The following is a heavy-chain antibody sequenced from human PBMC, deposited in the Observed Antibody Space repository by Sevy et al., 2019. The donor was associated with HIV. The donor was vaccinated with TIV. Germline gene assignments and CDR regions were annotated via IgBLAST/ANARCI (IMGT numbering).Heavy chain of an antibody. J-gene: IGHJ4*02. CDR1: GFTFSRYW. D-gene: IGHD3-10*01. CDR2: INSDGSST. V-gene: IGHV3-74*01. CDR3: TSAPNYYGSGSYFDY. Sequence: VGSLRLSCAVSGFTFSRYWMHWVRQAPGKGLVWVSRINSDGSSTNYADSVKGRFTISRDNAKNTLYLQMNSLRAEDTAVYYCTSAPNYYGSGSYFDYWGQGTLVTVSS.